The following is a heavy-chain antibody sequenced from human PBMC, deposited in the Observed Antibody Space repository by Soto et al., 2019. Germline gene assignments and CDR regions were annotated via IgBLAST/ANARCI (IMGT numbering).Heavy chain of an antibody. Sequence: HEHLVQSGAEVKRPGASLKVSCKASGYSFTGYYIHWVRQAPVQGLEWMGWINPDSGATNYAQNFKGRVTLTSDASISTDSMDLTSLTSDDTAVYYCARGDYGTGGYPFPYFDYWGQGTLVIVSS. CDR3: ARGDYGTGGYPFPYFDY. D-gene: IGHD2-8*02. CDR2: INPDSGAT. V-gene: IGHV1-2*02. J-gene: IGHJ4*02. CDR1: GYSFTGYY.